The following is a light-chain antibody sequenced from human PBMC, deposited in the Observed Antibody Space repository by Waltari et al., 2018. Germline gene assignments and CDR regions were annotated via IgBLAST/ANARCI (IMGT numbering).Light chain of an antibody. V-gene: IGLV1-40*01. J-gene: IGLJ3*02. CDR3: QSYDTSLSVV. CDR2: GST. Sequence: QSVLTQPPSVSGAPGQRVTIPCTGTGPNIGAGHDVHWYQQLPRAAPKLLIYGSTSRPLGVPARFFGSTSGTSASLAITGLQAEDEADYYCQSYDTSLSVVFGGGTKLTVL. CDR1: GPNIGAGHD.